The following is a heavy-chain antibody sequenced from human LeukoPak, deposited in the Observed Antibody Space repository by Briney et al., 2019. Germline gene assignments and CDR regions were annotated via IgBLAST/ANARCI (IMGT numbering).Heavy chain of an antibody. J-gene: IGHJ4*02. CDR1: GYTFTSYG. Sequence: WASVKVSCKASGYTFTSYGISWVRQAPGQGLEWMGWINPKSGDTNYEQKFQGRVTMTRDTSVSTAYVELSGLRSDDTAMYYCARVYYGGTTPSPGGHWGQGTLVTVSS. CDR3: ARVYYGGTTPSPGGH. D-gene: IGHD4-23*01. V-gene: IGHV1-2*02. CDR2: INPKSGDT.